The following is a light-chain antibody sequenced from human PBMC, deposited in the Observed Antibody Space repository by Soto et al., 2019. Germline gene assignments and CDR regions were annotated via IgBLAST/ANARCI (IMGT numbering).Light chain of an antibody. CDR3: QQRSNWPPRWT. CDR1: QSVSSY. Sequence: EIVLTQSPATLSLSPWERATLSCRASQSVSSYLAWYQQKPGQAPRLLIYDASNRATGIPARFSGSGSGTDFTLTISSLEPEDFAVYYCQQRSNWPPRWTFGQGTKVEIK. J-gene: IGKJ1*01. CDR2: DAS. V-gene: IGKV3-11*01.